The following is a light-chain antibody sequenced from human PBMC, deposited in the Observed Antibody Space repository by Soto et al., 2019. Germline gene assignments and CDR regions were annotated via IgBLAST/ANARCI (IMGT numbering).Light chain of an antibody. V-gene: IGKV1-33*01. CDR1: QDISNY. CDR2: DAS. J-gene: IGKJ2*01. Sequence: DIHITHSPSSLSSSVLYIFSITCQASQDISNYLNWYQQKPGKAPKLLIYDASNLETGVPSRFSGSASGTEFTLTISSLQPDDFATYYCQQYNSYSYTFGQGTKVDIK. CDR3: QQYNSYSYT.